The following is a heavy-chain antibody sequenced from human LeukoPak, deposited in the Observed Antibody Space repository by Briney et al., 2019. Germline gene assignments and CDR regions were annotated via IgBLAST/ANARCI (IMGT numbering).Heavy chain of an antibody. CDR2: IYYSGST. CDR3: ARVSSIAASDDAFDI. CDR1: GGSISSYY. J-gene: IGHJ3*02. D-gene: IGHD6-6*01. V-gene: IGHV4-59*01. Sequence: SETLSLTCTVSGGSISSYYWSWIRQPPGKGLEWIGYIYYSGSTNYNPSLKSRVTISVDTSKNQFSLKLSSVTAAGTAVYYCARVSSIAASDDAFDIWGQGTMVTVSS.